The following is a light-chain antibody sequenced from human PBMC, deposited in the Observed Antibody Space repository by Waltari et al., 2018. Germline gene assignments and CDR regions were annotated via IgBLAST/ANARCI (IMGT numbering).Light chain of an antibody. CDR2: LAS. Sequence: DIVMTQSPLSLPVTPGEPATISCRSSQSLLFSNGYNYLDWYVQKPGQSPQLLIYLASTRASGVPDRFSGSGSGKDFTLKISRVEAEDVGIYYCMQGIQTPRAFGPGTKVDIK. V-gene: IGKV2-28*01. CDR3: MQGIQTPRA. CDR1: QSLLFSNGYNY. J-gene: IGKJ3*01.